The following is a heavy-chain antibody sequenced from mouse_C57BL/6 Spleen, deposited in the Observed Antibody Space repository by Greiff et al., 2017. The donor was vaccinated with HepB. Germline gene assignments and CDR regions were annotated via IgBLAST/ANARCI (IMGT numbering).Heavy chain of an antibody. CDR1: GYTFTDYE. CDR3: TRSRYDYDEEYYFDY. J-gene: IGHJ2*01. CDR2: IDPETGGT. D-gene: IGHD2-4*01. Sequence: QVQLKQSGAELVRPGASVTLSCKASGYTFTDYEMHWVKQTPVHGLEWIGAIDPETGGTAYNQKFKGKAILTADKSSSTAYMELRSLTSEDSAVYYCTRSRYDYDEEYYFDYGGQGTTLTVSS. V-gene: IGHV1-15*01.